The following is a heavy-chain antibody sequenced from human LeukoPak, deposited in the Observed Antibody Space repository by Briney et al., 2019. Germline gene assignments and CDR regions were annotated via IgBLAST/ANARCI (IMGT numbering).Heavy chain of an antibody. J-gene: IGHJ4*02. V-gene: IGHV4-59*01. CDR3: AGMRITTPTVRTLDY. CDR2: ICYTGST. CDR1: GGSMSTYY. D-gene: IGHD1-14*01. Sequence: SETLSLTCTVSGGSMSTYYWTWIRQPPGKGLEWIGFICYTGSTNYNPSLKSRVTISVDTSKNQFSLKLSSVTAADTAVYYCAGMRITTPTVRTLDYWGQGTLVTVSS.